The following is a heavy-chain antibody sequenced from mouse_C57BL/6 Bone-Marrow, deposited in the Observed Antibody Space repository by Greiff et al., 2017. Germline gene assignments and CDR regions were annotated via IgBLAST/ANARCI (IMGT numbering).Heavy chain of an antibody. D-gene: IGHD1-1*01. CDR1: GYTFTDYY. CDR2: INPNNGGT. V-gene: IGHV1-26*01. J-gene: IGHJ4*01. Sequence: EVQLQQSGPELVKPGASVKISCKASGYTFTDYYMNWVKQSHGKSLEWIGDINPNNGGTSYNQKFKGKATLTVDKSSSTAYMELRSLTSEDSAVYYCATGQITTVVATYYAMDYWGQGTSVTVSS. CDR3: ATGQITTVVATYYAMDY.